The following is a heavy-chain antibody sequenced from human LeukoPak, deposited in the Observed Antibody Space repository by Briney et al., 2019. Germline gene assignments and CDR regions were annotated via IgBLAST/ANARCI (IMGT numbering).Heavy chain of an antibody. CDR2: IKKDGSVK. D-gene: IGHD7-27*01. J-gene: IGHJ6*02. CDR3: ATYTHWVAGDV. CDR1: GFSFSDSW. Sequence: GGSMRLSCVASGFSFSDSWMSWVRQALGKGLEWVADIKKDGSVKEYVDSVKGRFTISRDNAKNSLYLQMDSLRAEDTAVYYCATYTHWVAGDVWGQGTTVSVSS. V-gene: IGHV3-7*01.